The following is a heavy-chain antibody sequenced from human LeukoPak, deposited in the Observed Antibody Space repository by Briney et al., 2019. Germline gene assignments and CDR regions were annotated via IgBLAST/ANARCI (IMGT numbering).Heavy chain of an antibody. V-gene: IGHV4-4*07. CDR2: IYSSGST. CDR1: GGSISSYY. CDR3: AREGRVNYGDYGYFHYYMDV. J-gene: IGHJ6*03. D-gene: IGHD4-17*01. Sequence: PSETLSLTCAVSGGSISSYYWSWIRQPAGKGVEWIGRIYSSGSTEYTPSLNSRVTMSVDTSKNQFSLKLRSVTAADTAVYYCAREGRVNYGDYGYFHYYMDVWGKGTTVTISS.